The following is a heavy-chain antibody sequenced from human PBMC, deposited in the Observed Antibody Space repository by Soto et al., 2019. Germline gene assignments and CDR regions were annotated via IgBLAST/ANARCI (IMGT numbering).Heavy chain of an antibody. CDR1: GFTFSSYW. V-gene: IGHV3-74*01. J-gene: IGHJ6*02. D-gene: IGHD2-2*01. Sequence: GGSLRLSCAASGFTFSSYWMHWVRQAPGKGLVWVSRINSDGSSTSYADSVKGRFTISRDNAKNTLYLQMNSLRAEDTAVYYCARDDIVVVPAAISGYYYYYYGMDVWGQGTTVTVSS. CDR2: INSDGSST. CDR3: ARDDIVVVPAAISGYYYYYYGMDV.